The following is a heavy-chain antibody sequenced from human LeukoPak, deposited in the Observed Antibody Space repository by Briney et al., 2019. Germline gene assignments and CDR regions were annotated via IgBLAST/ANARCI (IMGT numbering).Heavy chain of an antibody. D-gene: IGHD6-13*01. CDR1: GFTFSSYW. CDR2: IKQDGSEK. J-gene: IGHJ6*02. V-gene: IGHV3-7*01. Sequence: GGSLRLSCAASGFTFSSYWMSWVRQAPGKGLEWVANIKQDGSEKYYVDSVKGRFTISRDNSKNTLYLQMNSLRAEDTAVYYCARTPGYSSSWYGGYYYYGMDVWGQGTTVTVSS. CDR3: ARTPGYSSSWYGGYYYYGMDV.